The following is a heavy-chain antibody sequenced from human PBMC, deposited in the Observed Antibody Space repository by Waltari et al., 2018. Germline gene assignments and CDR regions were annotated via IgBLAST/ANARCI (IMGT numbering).Heavy chain of an antibody. CDR1: GFTVSSNY. Sequence: EVQLVETGGGLIQPGGSLRLSCAASGFTVSSNYMSWVRQAPGKGLEWVSVIYSGGSTYYADAVKGRFTISRDNSKNTLYLQMNSLRAEDTAVYYCARSYGDYVFDYWGQGTLVTVSS. J-gene: IGHJ4*02. CDR2: IYSGGST. D-gene: IGHD4-17*01. CDR3: ARSYGDYVFDY. V-gene: IGHV3-53*02.